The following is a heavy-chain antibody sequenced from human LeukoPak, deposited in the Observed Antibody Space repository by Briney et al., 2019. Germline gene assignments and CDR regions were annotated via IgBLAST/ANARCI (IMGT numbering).Heavy chain of an antibody. D-gene: IGHD6-13*01. CDR1: EGTFSSYA. Sequence: ASVKVPWNASEGTFSSYAISWVRQATGQGLEWMGGIIPIFGTANYAQKFQGRVTITADKSTSTAYMELSSLRSEDTAVYYCAREGIAAAGIHFDYWGQGTLVTVSS. CDR3: AREGIAAAGIHFDY. V-gene: IGHV1-69*06. CDR2: IIPIFGTA. J-gene: IGHJ4*02.